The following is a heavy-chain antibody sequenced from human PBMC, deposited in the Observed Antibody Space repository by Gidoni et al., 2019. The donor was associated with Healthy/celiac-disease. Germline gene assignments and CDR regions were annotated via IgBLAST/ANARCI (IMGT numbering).Heavy chain of an antibody. CDR3: AKVGYYDFWSGYFNY. V-gene: IGHV3-23*01. Sequence: VKGRFTISRDNSKNTLYLQMNSLRAEDTAVYYCAKVGYYDFWSGYFNYWGQGTLVTVSS. D-gene: IGHD3-3*01. J-gene: IGHJ4*02.